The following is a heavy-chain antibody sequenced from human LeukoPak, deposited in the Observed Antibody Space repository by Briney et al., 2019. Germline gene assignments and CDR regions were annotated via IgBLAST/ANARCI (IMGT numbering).Heavy chain of an antibody. CDR1: GFTFSNYA. CDR2: ISGSGYNA. Sequence: GGSLRLSCAASGFTFSNYAMSWVRQAPGKGLEWVSVISGSGYNAYYADSVKGRFTISRDNSKNTLYLQMNSLRAEDTAVYYCARTLVVVMYYGMDVWGQGTTVTVSS. J-gene: IGHJ6*02. CDR3: ARTLVVVMYYGMDV. V-gene: IGHV3-23*01. D-gene: IGHD3-22*01.